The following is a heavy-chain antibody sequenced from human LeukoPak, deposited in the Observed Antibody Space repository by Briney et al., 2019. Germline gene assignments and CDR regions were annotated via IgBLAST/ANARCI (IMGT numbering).Heavy chain of an antibody. Sequence: SETLSLTCTVSGGSISSYYWSWIRQPPGKGLEWIGYIYYSGSTNYNPSLKSRVTISVDTSKNQFSLKLSSVTAADTAVYYCARGRIVVVPAATRGKYNWFDPWGQGTLVTVSS. CDR3: ARGRIVVVPAATRGKYNWFDP. D-gene: IGHD2-2*01. V-gene: IGHV4-59*12. CDR1: GGSISSYY. CDR2: IYYSGST. J-gene: IGHJ5*02.